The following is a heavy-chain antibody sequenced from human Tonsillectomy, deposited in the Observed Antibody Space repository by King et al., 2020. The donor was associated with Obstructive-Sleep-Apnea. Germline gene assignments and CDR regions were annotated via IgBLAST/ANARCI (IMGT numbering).Heavy chain of an antibody. CDR1: GFTFDDYA. D-gene: IGHD2-15*01. V-gene: IGHV3-9*01. CDR3: AKDVVVAASYAFDI. J-gene: IGHJ3*02. Sequence: VQLVESGGGLVQPGRSLRLSCAASGFTFDDYAMHWVRQAPGKGLEWVSGISWNSGSIGYADSVKGRLTISRDNAKNSLYLQMNSLRAEDTALYYCAKDVVVAASYAFDIWGQGTMVTVSS. CDR2: ISWNSGSI.